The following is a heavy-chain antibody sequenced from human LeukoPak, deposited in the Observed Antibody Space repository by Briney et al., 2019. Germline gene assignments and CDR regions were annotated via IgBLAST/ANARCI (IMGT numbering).Heavy chain of an antibody. D-gene: IGHD6-19*01. J-gene: IGHJ4*02. CDR1: GGSITRSSYY. CDR2: IYYSGST. V-gene: IGHV4-61*01. CDR3: ARGAVAGTGGNY. Sequence: SETLSLTCTVSGGSITRSSYYWSWIRQPPGKGLEWIGYIYYSGSTNYNPSLKSRVTISVDTSKNQFSLKLSSVTAADTAVYYCARGAVAGTGGNYWGQGTLVTVSS.